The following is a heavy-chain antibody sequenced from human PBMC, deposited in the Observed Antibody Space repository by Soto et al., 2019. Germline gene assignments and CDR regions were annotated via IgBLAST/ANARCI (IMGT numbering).Heavy chain of an antibody. CDR1: GYTFTSYD. J-gene: IGHJ4*02. Sequence: QVQLVQSGAEVKKPGASVKVSCKASGYTFTSYDINWVRQATGKGLEWMGWVNPNNGHTGYAQKFQGRVTMTRNTSISTAYIELDSLRSEDTAVYYCVRLFYYGSGSWVEWGQGTLVTVSS. CDR2: VNPNNGHT. D-gene: IGHD3-10*01. V-gene: IGHV1-8*01. CDR3: VRLFYYGSGSWVE.